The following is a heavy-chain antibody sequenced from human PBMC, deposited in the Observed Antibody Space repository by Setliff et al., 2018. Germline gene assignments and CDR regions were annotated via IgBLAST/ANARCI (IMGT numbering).Heavy chain of an antibody. D-gene: IGHD4-17*01. Sequence: GGSLRLSCAASGFTFSTYWMHWVRQAPGKGLVWVSSISGSSSNFIYYADSVKGRFTISRDNANHSLYLQMNSLRAEDTAVHYCARVNDYGDFYFDYWGQGTLVTVS. CDR3: ARVNDYGDFYFDY. CDR1: GFTFSTYW. V-gene: IGHV3-21*01. J-gene: IGHJ4*02. CDR2: ISGSSSNFI.